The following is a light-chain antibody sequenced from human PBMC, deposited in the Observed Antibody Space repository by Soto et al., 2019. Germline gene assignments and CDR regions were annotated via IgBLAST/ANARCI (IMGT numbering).Light chain of an antibody. V-gene: IGKV3-11*01. J-gene: IGKJ5*01. CDR3: QQRSQWPPMT. CDR2: VAS. CDR1: QSVSSN. Sequence: EIVLTQSPATLSLSPGERATLSCRASQSVSSNLAWYQQKPGQAPRLLIYVASTRATGIPARFSGSGSGTDFSLTISSLEPEDVAVYYCQQRSQWPPMTFGQGTRLEIK.